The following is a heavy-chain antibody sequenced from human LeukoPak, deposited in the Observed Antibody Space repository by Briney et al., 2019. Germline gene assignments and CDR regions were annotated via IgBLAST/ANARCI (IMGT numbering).Heavy chain of an antibody. Sequence: SETLSLTCTVSGGSIGTTGDYWGWIRQTPGKGLEWIGSLYYRGTTYYNPSLKSRVTISVDTSKKNLSLSLTSVTAADTAVYFCARSRAYYDPFDLWGQGTLVAVSS. CDR1: GGSIGTTGDY. CDR2: LYYRGTT. J-gene: IGHJ4*02. V-gene: IGHV4-39*02. D-gene: IGHD4/OR15-4a*01. CDR3: ARSRAYYDPFDL.